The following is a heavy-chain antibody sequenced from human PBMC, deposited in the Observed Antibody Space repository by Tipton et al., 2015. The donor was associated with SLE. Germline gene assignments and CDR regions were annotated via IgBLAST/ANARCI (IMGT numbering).Heavy chain of an antibody. CDR3: ERAFHSYYDYIWGGYRHNLFDY. CDR1: GYTFTSYG. CDR2: ISAYNGNT. Sequence: QVQLVQSGAEVKKPGASVKVSCKASGYTFTSYGISWVRQAPGQGLEWMGWISAYNGNTNYAQKLQGRVTMTTDTSTTTAYMELRSLRSADTAVYYCERAFHSYYDYIWGGYRHNLFDYWGQGTLVTVSS. D-gene: IGHD3-16*02. J-gene: IGHJ4*02. V-gene: IGHV1-18*01.